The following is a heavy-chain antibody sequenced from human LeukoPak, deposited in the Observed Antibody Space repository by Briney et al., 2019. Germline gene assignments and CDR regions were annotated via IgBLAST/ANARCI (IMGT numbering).Heavy chain of an antibody. CDR2: IWYDGSNK. V-gene: IGHV3-33*01. Sequence: GRSLRLSCAASGFTFSSYGMHWVRQAPGKGLEWVAVIWYDGSNKYYSDSVKGRFTISRDNSKNTLYLQMNSLRAEDTAVYYFSRARYCSSTICYAHLTDIMDFYYYYGMDVWGQGTTVTVSS. CDR3: SRARYCSSTICYAHLTDIMDFYYYYGMDV. J-gene: IGHJ6*02. CDR1: GFTFSSYG. D-gene: IGHD2-2*01.